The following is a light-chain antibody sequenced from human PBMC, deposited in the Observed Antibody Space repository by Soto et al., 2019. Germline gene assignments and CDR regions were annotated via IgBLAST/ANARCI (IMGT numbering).Light chain of an antibody. J-gene: IGKJ1*01. CDR1: QSVSNNY. CDR3: QPYCSSGT. V-gene: IGKV3-20*01. Sequence: IAVKHSQGPMILSPGARAPLSCMASQSVSNNYLAWYQQKPGQAPRLLIYGASNRATGIPDRFSGSGSGTDFTLTISRLEPEDFAVYYCQPYCSSGTFGQGTKVAIK. CDR2: GAS.